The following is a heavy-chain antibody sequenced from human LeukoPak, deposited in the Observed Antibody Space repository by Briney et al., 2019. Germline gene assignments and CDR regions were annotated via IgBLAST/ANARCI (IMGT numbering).Heavy chain of an antibody. V-gene: IGHV4-4*02. D-gene: IGHD2-2*01. Sequence: GSLRLSCAVSGFTFSSYAMGWVRQPPGKGLEWIGEIYHSGSTNYNPSLESRVTVSVDKSKNQFSLDLTSVTAADTAVYYCARFCGSTSWHSGYYYGIDVWGQGTTVTVSS. CDR3: ARFCGSTSWHSGYYYGIDV. J-gene: IGHJ6*02. CDR2: IYHSGST. CDR1: GFTFSSYAM.